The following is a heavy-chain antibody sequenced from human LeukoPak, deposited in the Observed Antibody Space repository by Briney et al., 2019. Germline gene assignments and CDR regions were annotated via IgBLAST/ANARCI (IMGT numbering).Heavy chain of an antibody. J-gene: IGHJ6*02. V-gene: IGHV3-53*01. CDR3: ARDRTYYYDSSGTYYYYGMDV. Sequence: PGGSLRLSCAASGFTVSSNYMSWVRQAPGKGLEWVSVIYSGGSTYYADSVKGRFTISRDNSKNTLYLQMNSLRAEDTAVYYCARDRTYYYDSSGTYYYYGMDVWGQGTTVTVSS. D-gene: IGHD3-22*01. CDR1: GFTVSSNY. CDR2: IYSGGST.